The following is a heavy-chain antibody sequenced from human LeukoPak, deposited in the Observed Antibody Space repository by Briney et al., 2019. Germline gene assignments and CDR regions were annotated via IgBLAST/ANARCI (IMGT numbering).Heavy chain of an antibody. V-gene: IGHV1-2*02. CDR2: INPNSGGT. Sequence: ASVKVSCKASGYTFIGYYMHWVRQAPGQGLEWMGWINPNSGGTNYAQKFQGRVTMTRDTSISTAYMELSRLRSDDTAVYYCARDVHLCYGSGSYPIFDPWGQGTLVTVSS. D-gene: IGHD3-10*01. CDR1: GYTFIGYY. CDR3: ARDVHLCYGSGSYPIFDP. J-gene: IGHJ5*02.